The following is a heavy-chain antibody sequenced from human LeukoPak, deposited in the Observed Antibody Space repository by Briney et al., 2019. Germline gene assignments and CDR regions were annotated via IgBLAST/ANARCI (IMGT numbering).Heavy chain of an antibody. CDR2: IDSSGGYM. V-gene: IGHV3-21*06. CDR1: GFTFNTYS. Sequence: GGSLRLSCEASGFTFNTYSMNWARQAPGKGMKWVSSIDSSGGYMFYADSVKGRFIISRDNAKDSLYLQMNSLRVEDTAVYYCLRGDRRDYWGQGTLVTVSS. J-gene: IGHJ4*02. CDR3: LRGDRRDY.